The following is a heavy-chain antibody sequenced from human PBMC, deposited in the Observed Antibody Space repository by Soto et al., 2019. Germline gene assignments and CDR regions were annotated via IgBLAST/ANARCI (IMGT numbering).Heavy chain of an antibody. CDR2: IRSSGSTI. CDR3: ARSMKTGKNFDY. Sequence: GGSLRLSCAASGFTFSDYYMSWIRQAPGKGLEWVSYIRSSGSTIHYADSVKGRFTISRDNAKNSLYLQMNSLRADDTAVYYCARSMKTGKNFDYWGQGTLVTVSS. CDR1: GFTFSDYY. J-gene: IGHJ4*02. V-gene: IGHV3-11*01. D-gene: IGHD7-27*01.